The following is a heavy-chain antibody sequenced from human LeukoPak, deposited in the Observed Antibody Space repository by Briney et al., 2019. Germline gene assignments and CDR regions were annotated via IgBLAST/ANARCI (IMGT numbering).Heavy chain of an antibody. J-gene: IGHJ3*02. CDR2: LSDSGGST. CDR1: GFTFSSCG. CDR3: ANLRGVDAFDI. Sequence: GGSLRLSCAASGFTFSSCGMSWVRQAPGKGLEWVSALSDSGGSTFYADSVKGRFTISRDNSKNTLYLQMNSLRAEDTAVYYCANLRGVDAFDIWGQGTMVTVSS. D-gene: IGHD3-10*01. V-gene: IGHV3-23*01.